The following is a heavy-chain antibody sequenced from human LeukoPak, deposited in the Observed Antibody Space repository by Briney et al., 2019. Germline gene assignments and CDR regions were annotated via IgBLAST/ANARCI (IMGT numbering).Heavy chain of an antibody. D-gene: IGHD4-23*01. CDR3: TKDMTAVVSSGFDY. Sequence: GGSLRPSCAASGFPFSSYAMSWVRQTPRKEVEWVSSISGSGDNTYFANSVKGRFTISRDNSKNTLYLQMSRLRAEDTAVYYCTKDMTAVVSSGFDYWGQGTLVTVSS. J-gene: IGHJ4*02. CDR2: ISGSGDNT. CDR1: GFPFSSYA. V-gene: IGHV3-23*01.